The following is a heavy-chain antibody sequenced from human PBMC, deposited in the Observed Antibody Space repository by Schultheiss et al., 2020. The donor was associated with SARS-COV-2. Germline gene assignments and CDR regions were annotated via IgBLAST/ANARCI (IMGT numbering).Heavy chain of an antibody. V-gene: IGHV4-61*01. CDR1: GASVSSGTYS. CDR3: ARDGATVTNNWFDP. Sequence: SETLSLTCIVSGASVSSGTYSWSWIRQPPGKGLEWIGYIYYSGSTNYNPSLKSRVTISVDTSKNQFSLKLSSVTAADTAVYYCARDGATVTNNWFDPWGQGTLVTVSS. CDR2: IYYSGST. J-gene: IGHJ5*02. D-gene: IGHD4-17*01.